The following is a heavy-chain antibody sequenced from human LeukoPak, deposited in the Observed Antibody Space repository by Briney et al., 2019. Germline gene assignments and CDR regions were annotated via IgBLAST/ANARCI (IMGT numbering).Heavy chain of an antibody. CDR2: ISSSGGST. J-gene: IGHJ4*02. CDR3: AKPPYYDILTGYSPYYFDY. V-gene: IGHV3-23*01. CDR1: GFTFSSYA. D-gene: IGHD3-9*01. Sequence: SGGSLRLSCSASGFTFSSYAMSWVRQAPGKGLEWVSAISSSGGSTYYADSVKGRFTISRDNSMNTLYLQMNSLRVEDTAVYYCAKPPYYDILTGYSPYYFDYWGQGTLVTVSS.